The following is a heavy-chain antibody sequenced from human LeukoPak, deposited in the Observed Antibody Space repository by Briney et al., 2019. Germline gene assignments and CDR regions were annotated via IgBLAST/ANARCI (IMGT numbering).Heavy chain of an antibody. V-gene: IGHV3-74*03. J-gene: IGHJ4*02. D-gene: IGHD3-9*01. CDR1: GFTFSTYW. Sequence: PGGSLRLSCAASGFTFSTYWMHWVRQAPGKGLVCVSRIRPEGTTTAYAYSVKGRFTISRDNAKNTLFLQMNSLRAEDTAVYYCARELDWILFHYWGQGPLVPVSS. CDR2: IRPEGTTT. CDR3: ARELDWILFHY.